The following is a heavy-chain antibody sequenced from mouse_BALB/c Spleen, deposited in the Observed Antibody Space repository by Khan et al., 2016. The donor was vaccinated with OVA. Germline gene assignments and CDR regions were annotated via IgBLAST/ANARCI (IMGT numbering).Heavy chain of an antibody. CDR3: ARDGSRYNEAMDY. V-gene: IGHV3-2*02. Sequence: QLEESGPGLVKPSQSLSLTCTVTGYSITSDYAWNWIRQFPGNKLEWMGYISSSGSTNYNQALKSRISITRDTSKNKFFLQLNSVTTEDTATYYCARDGSRYNEAMDYWGQGTSVTVSS. D-gene: IGHD2-3*01. CDR2: ISSSGST. CDR1: GYSITSDYA. J-gene: IGHJ4*01.